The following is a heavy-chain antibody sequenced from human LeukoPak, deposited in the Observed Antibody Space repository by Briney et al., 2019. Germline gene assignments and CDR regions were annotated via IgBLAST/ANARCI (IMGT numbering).Heavy chain of an antibody. J-gene: IGHJ5*01. CDR2: INPSGGST. D-gene: IGHD3-10*01. Sequence: ASVKVSCKASGYTFTGYYMHWVRQAPGQGLEWMGIINPSGGSTSYAQKFQGRVTMTRDMSTSTVYMELSSLRSEDTAVYYCARDRGLNWLDYWGQGTLVTVSS. CDR1: GYTFTGYY. CDR3: ARDRGLNWLDY. V-gene: IGHV1-46*01.